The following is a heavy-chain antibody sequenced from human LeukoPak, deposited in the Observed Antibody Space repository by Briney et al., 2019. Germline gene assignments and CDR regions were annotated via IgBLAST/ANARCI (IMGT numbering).Heavy chain of an antibody. CDR1: GGSFSGYY. CDR2: IYYSGST. Sequence: PSETLSLTCAVYGGSFSGYYWSWIRQPPGKGLEWIGSIYYSGSTYYNPSLKSRVTISVDTSKNQFSLKLSSVTAADTAVYYCARGWYYDFWSPTSPDNWFDPWGQGTLVTVSS. V-gene: IGHV4-34*01. D-gene: IGHD3-3*01. CDR3: ARGWYYDFWSPTSPDNWFDP. J-gene: IGHJ5*02.